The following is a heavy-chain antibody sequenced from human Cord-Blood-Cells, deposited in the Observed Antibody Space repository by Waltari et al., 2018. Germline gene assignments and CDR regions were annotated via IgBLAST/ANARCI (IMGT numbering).Heavy chain of an antibody. Sequence: EVQLVESGGGLVQPGGSLRLSCAASGFTFSSYEMNWVRQAPGKGLEWVSYISSSGSTRYYADAVKGRFTISRDNAKNSLYLQMNSLRAEDTAVYYCARTYYYGSGSYGFDYWGHGTLVTVSS. CDR1: GFTFSSYE. CDR3: ARTYYYGSGSYGFDY. CDR2: ISSSGSTR. J-gene: IGHJ4*01. D-gene: IGHD3-10*01. V-gene: IGHV3-48*03.